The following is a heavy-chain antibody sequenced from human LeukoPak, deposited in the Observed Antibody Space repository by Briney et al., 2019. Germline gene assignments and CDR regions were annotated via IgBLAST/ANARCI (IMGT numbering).Heavy chain of an antibody. J-gene: IGHJ4*02. CDR1: GGSISTYY. V-gene: IGHV4-4*07. Sequence: SETLSLTCTVSGGSISTYYWSWVRQPAGEGLEWIGHVYTSGSTYNPSLKSRDTMSVDTSKNQFSLKLKSVTAPDTAVYYCARRHYSSGLDYWGQGILVTLSS. CDR3: ARRHYSSGLDY. CDR2: VYTSGST. D-gene: IGHD6-19*01.